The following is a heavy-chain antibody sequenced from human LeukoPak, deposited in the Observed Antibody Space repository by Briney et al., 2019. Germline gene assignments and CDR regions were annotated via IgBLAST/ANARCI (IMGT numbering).Heavy chain of an antibody. J-gene: IGHJ5*02. CDR2: IYYSGST. CDR3: ARDIRKAGRSWFDP. D-gene: IGHD6-19*01. CDR1: GGSISSYY. Sequence: SETLSLTCTVSGGSISSYYWSWIRQPPGKGLERIGYIYYSGSTNYNPSLKSRVTISVDTSKNQFSLKLSSVTAADTAVYYCARDIRKAGRSWFDPWGQGTLVTVSS. V-gene: IGHV4-59*01.